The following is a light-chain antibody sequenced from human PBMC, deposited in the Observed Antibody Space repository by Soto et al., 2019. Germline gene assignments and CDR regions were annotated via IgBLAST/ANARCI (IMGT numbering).Light chain of an antibody. CDR2: DVK. Sequence: QSALTQPRSVSGSPGQSVTISCTGTSSAVGGYSYVSWYQQHPGKAPKLMMYDVKTRPSGIPDRFSGSKAGNTASLTISGLQADDEAYYYFFSYAGSYSFVFGRGTKLTVL. V-gene: IGLV2-11*01. J-gene: IGLJ1*01. CDR1: SSAVGGYSY. CDR3: FSYAGSYSFV.